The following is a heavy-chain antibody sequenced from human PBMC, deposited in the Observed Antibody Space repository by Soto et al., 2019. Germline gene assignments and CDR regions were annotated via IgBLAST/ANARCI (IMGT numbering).Heavy chain of an antibody. CDR2: IYPGDSDT. Sequence: PGESLKISCKGSGYSFTSYWIGWVRQMPGKGLEWMGIIYPGDSDTRYSPSFQGQVTISADKSISTAYLQWSSLRASDTAMYYCARRGYGYYYYYGMDVWGQGTTVTVSS. CDR1: GYSFTSYW. D-gene: IGHD5-18*01. J-gene: IGHJ6*02. V-gene: IGHV5-51*01. CDR3: ARRGYGYYYYYGMDV.